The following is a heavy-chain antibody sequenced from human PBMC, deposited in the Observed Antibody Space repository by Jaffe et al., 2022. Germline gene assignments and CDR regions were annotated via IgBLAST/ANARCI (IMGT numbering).Heavy chain of an antibody. D-gene: IGHD6-19*01. J-gene: IGHJ5*02. CDR1: GYSISSGYY. V-gene: IGHV4-38-2*01. CDR3: ARRPVAGTHCWFDP. Sequence: QVQLQESGPGLVKPSETLSLTCAVSGYSISSGYYWGWIRQPPGKGLEWIGSIYHSGSTYYNPSLKSRVTISVDTSKNQFSLKLSSVTAADTAVYYCARRPVAGTHCWFDPWGQGTLVTVSS. CDR2: IYHSGST.